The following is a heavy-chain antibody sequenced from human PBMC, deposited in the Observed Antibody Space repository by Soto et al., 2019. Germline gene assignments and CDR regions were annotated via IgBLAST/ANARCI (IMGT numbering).Heavy chain of an antibody. Sequence: ASVKVSCKPSGYTFTGYYIHWVRQAPGQGLEWMGWINPNSGATNYAQKFQGRVTMTSDTSMSTAYVELARLRSDDTAVYYCVRDLVTTIGDFDYWGQGTLVTVSS. D-gene: IGHD5-12*01. J-gene: IGHJ4*02. CDR1: GYTFTGYY. CDR3: VRDLVTTIGDFDY. V-gene: IGHV1-2*02. CDR2: INPNSGAT.